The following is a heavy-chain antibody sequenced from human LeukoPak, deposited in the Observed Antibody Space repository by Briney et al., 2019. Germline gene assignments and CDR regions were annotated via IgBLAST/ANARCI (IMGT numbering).Heavy chain of an antibody. J-gene: IGHJ4*02. V-gene: IGHV4-59*01. CDR2: IYYSGST. CDR3: ARADGDLYFDY. CDR1: GGSISSYY. Sequence: PSETLSLTCTVSGGSISSYYWSWIRQPPGKELEWIGYIYYSGSTNYNPSLKSRVTISVDTSKNQFSLKLSSVTAADTAVYYCARADGDLYFDYWGQGTLVTVSS. D-gene: IGHD4-17*01.